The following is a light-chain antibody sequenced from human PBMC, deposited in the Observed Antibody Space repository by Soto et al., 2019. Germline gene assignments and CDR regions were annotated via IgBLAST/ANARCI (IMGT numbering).Light chain of an antibody. CDR2: DAS. Sequence: ELVLTQSPDTLSLSPGERATLSCRAGQRTDSLLAWYQQKPGQAPRPLIYDASYRATGFPARFIGGGSGTDFTLTITSLEPEDFAVYYCHQRSNWIFAFGPGTKV. CDR1: QRTDSL. J-gene: IGKJ3*01. CDR3: HQRSNWIFA. V-gene: IGKV3-11*01.